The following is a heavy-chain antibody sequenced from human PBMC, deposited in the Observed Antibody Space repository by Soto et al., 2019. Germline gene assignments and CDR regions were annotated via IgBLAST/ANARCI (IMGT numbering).Heavy chain of an antibody. V-gene: IGHV4-34*01. CDR3: ARGRGYCSSTSCSKYYYYYYMDV. D-gene: IGHD2-2*01. Sequence: SETLSLTCAVYGGSFSGYYWSWIRQPPGKGLEWIGEINHSGSTNYNPSLKSRVTISVDTSKNQFSLKLSSVTAADTAVYYCARGRGYCSSTSCSKYYYYYYMDVWGKGTTVTVSS. CDR1: GGSFSGYY. CDR2: INHSGST. J-gene: IGHJ6*03.